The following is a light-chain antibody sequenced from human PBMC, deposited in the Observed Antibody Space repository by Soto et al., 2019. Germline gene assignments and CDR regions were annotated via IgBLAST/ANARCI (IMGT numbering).Light chain of an antibody. CDR2: SNN. CDR1: SSNIGSNY. J-gene: IGLJ1*01. CDR3: AAWDDSLSGFYV. V-gene: IGLV1-47*02. Sequence: QPVLTQPPSASGTPGQRVTISCSGSSSNIGSNYVYWYQQLPGTAPKLLIYSNNQRPSGVPDRFSGSKSGTSASLAISGLRSEDEADYYCAAWDDSLSGFYVFGTGTKLTV.